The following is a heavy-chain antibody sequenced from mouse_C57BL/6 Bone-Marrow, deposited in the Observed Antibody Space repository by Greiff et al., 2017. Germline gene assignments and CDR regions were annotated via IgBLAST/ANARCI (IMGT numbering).Heavy chain of an antibody. D-gene: IGHD2-5*01. V-gene: IGHV5-16*01. Sequence: EVKLMESEGGLVQPGSSMKLSCTASGFTFSDYYMAWVRQVPEKGLEWVANINYDGSSTYYLDSLKSRFIISRDNAKNILYLQMSSLKSEDTATYYCARFPYSKNAMDYWGQGTSVTVSS. CDR3: ARFPYSKNAMDY. CDR1: GFTFSDYY. CDR2: INYDGSST. J-gene: IGHJ4*01.